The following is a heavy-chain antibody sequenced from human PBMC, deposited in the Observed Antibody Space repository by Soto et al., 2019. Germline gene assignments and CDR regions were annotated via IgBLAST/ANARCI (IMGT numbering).Heavy chain of an antibody. Sequence: NPSETLSLTCTVSGGSISSYYWSWIRQPPGKGLEWVGYISYSGSTSYNPSLKSRVTISADTSKNQISLKLTSVTAADTAVYYCARHPSNYSDYGFGVVDVWGKGTTVTVSS. V-gene: IGHV4-59*08. J-gene: IGHJ6*04. CDR2: ISYSGST. D-gene: IGHD4-17*01. CDR1: GGSISSYY. CDR3: ARHPSNYSDYGFGVVDV.